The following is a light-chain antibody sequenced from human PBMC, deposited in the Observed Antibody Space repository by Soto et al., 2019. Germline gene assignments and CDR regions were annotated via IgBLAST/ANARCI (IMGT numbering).Light chain of an antibody. CDR2: DTS. J-gene: IGKJ5*01. Sequence: EIVVTQTQGTLSLSPGERATLSCRASQSVSNNYLAWYQQKPGQAPRLLIYDTSNRATGIPARFSGSGSGRDFTLTISGLEPEDFAVYYCQQYGSSPLISFGQRTRLEI. V-gene: IGKV3-20*01. CDR1: QSVSNNY. CDR3: QQYGSSPLIS.